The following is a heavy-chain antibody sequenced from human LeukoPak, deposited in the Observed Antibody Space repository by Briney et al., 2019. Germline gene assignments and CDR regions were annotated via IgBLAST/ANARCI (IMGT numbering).Heavy chain of an antibody. CDR2: IYYTGST. V-gene: IGHV4-30-4*02. J-gene: IGHJ4*02. CDR1: GGSISSGNYY. CDR3: ARGTTVVDY. D-gene: IGHD4-11*01. Sequence: SETLSLTCTVSGGSISSGNYYWSWIRQPPGKGLEWLGYIYYTGSTYYNPSLQSRVAISIDTSENQFSLKLSSVTAADTAVYYCARGTTVVDYWGQGTLVTVSS.